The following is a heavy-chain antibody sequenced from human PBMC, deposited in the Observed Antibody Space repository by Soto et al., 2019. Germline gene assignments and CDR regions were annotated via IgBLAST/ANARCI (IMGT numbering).Heavy chain of an antibody. CDR2: IYTSGST. CDR3: ARELGSGNDFWSGYPWFDP. CDR1: GGSISSYY. D-gene: IGHD3-3*01. Sequence: SETLFLTCTVSGGSISSYYWSWIRQPAGKGLEWIGRIYTSGSTNYNPSLKSRVTMSVDTSKNQFSLKLSSVTAADTAVYYCARELGSGNDFWSGYPWFDPWGQGTLVTVSS. J-gene: IGHJ5*02. V-gene: IGHV4-4*07.